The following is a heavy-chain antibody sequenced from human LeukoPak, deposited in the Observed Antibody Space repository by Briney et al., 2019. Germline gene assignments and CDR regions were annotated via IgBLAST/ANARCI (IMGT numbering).Heavy chain of an antibody. CDR2: IYYTGTT. CDR3: ARVSRDFGGNFYFDY. V-gene: IGHV4-39*01. Sequence: PSETLSLTCTVSGGSISSSGYYWGWIRQPPGRGLESIGSIYYTGTTSYNPSLKSRLTISVDTSKNQFSLKLSSVTAADTAVYYCARVSRDFGGNFYFDYWGQGTLVTVSS. D-gene: IGHD4-23*01. J-gene: IGHJ4*02. CDR1: GGSISSSGYY.